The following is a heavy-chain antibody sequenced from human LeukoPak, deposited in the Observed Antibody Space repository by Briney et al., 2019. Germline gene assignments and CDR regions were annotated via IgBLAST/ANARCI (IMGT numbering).Heavy chain of an antibody. Sequence: PGGSLRLSCAASGFTFSSNYMSWVRQAPGKGLEWVSVIYSGGTTYYADSVKGRFTISRDNSKNTVYLQMNSLRAEDTAVYYCAREGTRGYSDYWGQGTLVTVSS. V-gene: IGHV3-53*01. CDR2: IYSGGTT. CDR1: GFTFSSNY. CDR3: AREGTRGYSDY. J-gene: IGHJ4*02. D-gene: IGHD5-24*01.